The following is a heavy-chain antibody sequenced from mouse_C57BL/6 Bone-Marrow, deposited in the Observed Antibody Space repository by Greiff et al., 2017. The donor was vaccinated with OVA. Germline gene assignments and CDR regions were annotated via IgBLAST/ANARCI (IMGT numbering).Heavy chain of an antibody. CDR2: IWSGGST. Sequence: VQGVESGPGLVQPSQSLSITCTVSGFSLTSYGVHWVRQSPGKGLEWLGVIWSGGSTDYNAAFISRLSISKDNSKSQVFFKMNSLQADDTAIYYCARNFPYYYGAMDYWGQGTSVTVSS. CDR3: ARNFPYYYGAMDY. D-gene: IGHD1-1*01. J-gene: IGHJ4*01. CDR1: GFSLTSYG. V-gene: IGHV2-2*01.